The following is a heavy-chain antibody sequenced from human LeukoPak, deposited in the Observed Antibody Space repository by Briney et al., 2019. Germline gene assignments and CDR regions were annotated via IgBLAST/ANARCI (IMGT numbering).Heavy chain of an antibody. V-gene: IGHV4-34*01. CDR1: GGSFSGYY. CDR3: ARGVSYDILTGYYPYFDY. D-gene: IGHD3-9*01. J-gene: IGHJ4*02. CDR2: INHSGST. Sequence: PSETLSLTCAVYGGSFSGYYWSWIRQPPGKGLEWIGEINHSGSTNYNPSLKSRATISVDTSKNQFSLKLSSVTAADTAVYYCARGVSYDILTGYYPYFDYWGQGTLVTVSS.